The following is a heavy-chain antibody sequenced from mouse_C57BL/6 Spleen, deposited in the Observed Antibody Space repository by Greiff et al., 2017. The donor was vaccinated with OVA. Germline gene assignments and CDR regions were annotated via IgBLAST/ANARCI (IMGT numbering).Heavy chain of an antibody. CDR2: IDPETGGT. D-gene: IGHD1-1*01. CDR1: GYTFTDYE. CDR3: TVMYYYGSCYSY. V-gene: IGHV1-15*01. J-gene: IGHJ2*01. Sequence: QVQLKQSGAELVRPGASVTLSCKASGYTFTDYEMHWVKQTPVHGLEWIGAIDPETGGTAYNQKFKGKAILTADKSSSTAYMELRSLTSEDSAVYYCTVMYYYGSCYSYWGQGTTLTGSS.